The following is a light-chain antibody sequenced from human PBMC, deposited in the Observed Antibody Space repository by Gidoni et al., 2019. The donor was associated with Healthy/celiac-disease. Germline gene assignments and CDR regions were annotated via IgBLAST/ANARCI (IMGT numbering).Light chain of an antibody. V-gene: IGKV1-13*02. Sequence: AIQLTQSSSSLSASVGDRVNITCRASQGISSASAWYQQKPGKAPKLLFYDASSLESGVPSRCSSSGSGTDFTLTISSLQPEDFATYYCQQFNSYPPLTFGEGTKVEIK. CDR1: QGISSA. J-gene: IGKJ4*01. CDR3: QQFNSYPPLT. CDR2: DAS.